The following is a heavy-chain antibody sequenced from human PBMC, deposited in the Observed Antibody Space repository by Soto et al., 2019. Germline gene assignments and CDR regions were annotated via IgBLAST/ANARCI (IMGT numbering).Heavy chain of an antibody. Sequence: ASVKVSCKTSGYTFTSYGISWVRQAPGQGLEWMGWISAYNGNTNYAQKLQGRVTMTTDTSTSTAYMELRSLRSDDTAVYYCARDRGXYYDFCRRLGYYYGMDVWGQGTTVTVSS. CDR2: ISAYNGNT. CDR1: GYTFTSYG. D-gene: IGHD3-3*01. V-gene: IGHV1-18*01. J-gene: IGHJ6*02. CDR3: ARDRGXYYDFCRRLGYYYGMDV.